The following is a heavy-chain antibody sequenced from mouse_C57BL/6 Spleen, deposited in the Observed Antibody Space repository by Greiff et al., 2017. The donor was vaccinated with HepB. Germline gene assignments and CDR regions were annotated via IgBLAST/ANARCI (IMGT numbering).Heavy chain of an antibody. Sequence: VQLQQPGAELVKPGASVKLSCKASGYTFTSYWMHWVKQRPGQGLEWIGMIHPNSGSTNYNEKFKSKATLTVDKSSSTAYMQLSRLTSEDSAVYYCASTTGVADWYFDVWGTGTTVTVSS. CDR1: GYTFTSYW. V-gene: IGHV1-64*01. CDR2: IHPNSGST. CDR3: ASTTGVADWYFDV. D-gene: IGHD1-1*01. J-gene: IGHJ1*03.